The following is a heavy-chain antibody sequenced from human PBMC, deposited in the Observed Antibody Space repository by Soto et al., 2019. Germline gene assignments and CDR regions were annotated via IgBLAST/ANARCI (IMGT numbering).Heavy chain of an antibody. CDR2: IIPIFGTA. CDR1: GGTFSSYA. J-gene: IGHJ5*02. Sequence: AASVKVSCKASGGTFSSYAISWVRQAPGQGLEWMGGIIPIFGTANYAQKFQGRVTITADESTSTAYMELSSLRSEDTAVYYCARGAPFTIFGVVTPGGWFDPWGQGTLVAVSS. D-gene: IGHD3-3*01. V-gene: IGHV1-69*13. CDR3: ARGAPFTIFGVVTPGGWFDP.